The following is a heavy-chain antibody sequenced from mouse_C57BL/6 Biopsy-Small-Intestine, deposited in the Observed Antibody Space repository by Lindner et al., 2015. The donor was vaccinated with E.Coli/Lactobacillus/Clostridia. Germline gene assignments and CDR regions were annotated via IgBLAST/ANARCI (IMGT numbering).Heavy chain of an antibody. V-gene: IGHV1-81*01. CDR1: GYTFTTYS. CDR3: ARGGSYYSNPYYCDH. D-gene: IGHD2-5*01. J-gene: IGHJ2*01. CDR2: IYPRSGNT. Sequence: VQLQESGAELARPGASVKLSCKASGYTFTTYSISWVKQRTGQGLEWIGEIYPRSGNTYYNEKFKGKATLTADKTSSTAYMELRSLTSEESAVYFCARGGSYYSNPYYCDHWGQGTTLTVSS.